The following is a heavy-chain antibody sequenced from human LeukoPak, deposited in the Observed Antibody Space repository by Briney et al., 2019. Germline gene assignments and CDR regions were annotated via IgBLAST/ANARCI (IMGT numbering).Heavy chain of an antibody. J-gene: IGHJ6*02. V-gene: IGHV3-66*01. CDR2: IYSGGST. CDR3: ARARDTKGGIDA. CDR1: GFTVSSNY. Sequence: GGSLRLSCAASGFTVSSNYMSWVRQAPGKGLEWVSVIYSGGSTYYADSVKGRFTISRDNSQNTLYLQMNSLRAEDTAVYYCARARDTKGGIDAWGQGTTVTVSS. D-gene: IGHD5-18*01.